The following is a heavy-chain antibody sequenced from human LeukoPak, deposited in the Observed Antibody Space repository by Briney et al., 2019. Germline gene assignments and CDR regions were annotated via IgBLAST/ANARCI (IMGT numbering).Heavy chain of an antibody. D-gene: IGHD4-17*01. CDR2: INPSGGST. CDR3: ARDIVPGGDYEIPYDY. CDR1: GYTFTSYY. J-gene: IGHJ4*02. Sequence: ASVKVSCKASGYTFTSYYMHWVRQAPGQGLEWMGIINPSGGSTSYAQKFQGRVTMTRDTSTSTVYMELSSLRSEDTAVYYCARDIVPGGDYEIPYDYWGQGTLVTVSS. V-gene: IGHV1-46*01.